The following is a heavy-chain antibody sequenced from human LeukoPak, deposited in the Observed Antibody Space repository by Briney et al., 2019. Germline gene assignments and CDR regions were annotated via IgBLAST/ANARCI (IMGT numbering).Heavy chain of an antibody. Sequence: GSLRLSCAASGYTFSSYAMSWVRQAPGKGLEWVSAFSGSGCNTYYADSVRGRFTISRDNSKNTLYLQMNSLRAEDTAVYYCVCGWNFDYWGQGALVTVSS. J-gene: IGHJ4*02. D-gene: IGHD6-19*01. CDR1: GYTFSSYA. CDR2: FSGSGCNT. CDR3: VCGWNFDY. V-gene: IGHV3-23*01.